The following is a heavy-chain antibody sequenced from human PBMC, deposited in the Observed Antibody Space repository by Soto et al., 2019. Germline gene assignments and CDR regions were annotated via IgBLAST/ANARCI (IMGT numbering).Heavy chain of an antibody. V-gene: IGHV2-5*02. CDR2: IYWDDDK. D-gene: IGHD1-26*01. Sequence: QITLKESGPTLVKPTQTLTLTCTFSGFSLSTSGVGVGWIRQPPGKALEWLALIYWDDDKRYSPSLKSRLTIXKXXSKNQVVLTMTNMDPVDTATYYCAHAQTLVGALDYWGQGTLVTVSS. CDR3: AHAQTLVGALDY. CDR1: GFSLSTSGVG. J-gene: IGHJ4*02.